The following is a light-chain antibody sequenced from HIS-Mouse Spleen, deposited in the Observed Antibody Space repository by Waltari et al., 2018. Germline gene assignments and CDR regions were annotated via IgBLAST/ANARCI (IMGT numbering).Light chain of an antibody. CDR1: PSVSSH. Sequence: EIVMTQSPATLSVSPGERATLSCRASPSVSSHFAWYQQKAGPAPRPPIYGASTRAPGIPARFSGRGSGTEFTLTISSMQSEDFAVYYCQQYNNWPAIFTFGPGTKVDIK. CDR2: GAS. CDR3: QQYNNWPAIFT. V-gene: IGKV3-15*01. J-gene: IGKJ3*01.